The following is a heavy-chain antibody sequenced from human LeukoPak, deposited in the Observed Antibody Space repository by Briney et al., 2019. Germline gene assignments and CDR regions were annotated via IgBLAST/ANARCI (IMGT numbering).Heavy chain of an antibody. CDR1: GFTCSSFA. D-gene: IGHD1-1*01. J-gene: IGHJ3*02. Sequence: PGGSLRLSCAVSGFTCSSFAMNWIRQAPGEGPEWVAYISSIRGNTIYYAHSVRGRFTISRDDAKNSLYLQMDSLRVEDTAVYYCAREVAVHDTAWLHAFDIWGQGAMVTVSS. CDR2: ISSIRGNTI. CDR3: AREVAVHDTAWLHAFDI. V-gene: IGHV3-48*04.